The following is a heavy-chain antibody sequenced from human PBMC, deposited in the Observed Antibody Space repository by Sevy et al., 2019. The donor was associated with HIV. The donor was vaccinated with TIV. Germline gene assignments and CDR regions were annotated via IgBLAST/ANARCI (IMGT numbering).Heavy chain of an antibody. J-gene: IGHJ4*02. D-gene: IGHD3-22*01. Sequence: SETLSLTCTVSGGSISGHYWGWIRQSPGKGLEWIAYMYDSGSSNYNTAHRSRVTISVDTSKNQISLRLSSVTAADTAVYYCARGGALTYYDTSGFQNYFDSWGPGNLVTVSS. V-gene: IGHV4-59*11. CDR1: GGSISGHY. CDR3: ARGGALTYYDTSGFQNYFDS. CDR2: MYDSGSS.